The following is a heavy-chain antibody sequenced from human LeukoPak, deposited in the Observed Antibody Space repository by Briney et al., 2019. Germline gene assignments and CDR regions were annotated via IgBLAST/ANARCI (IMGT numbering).Heavy chain of an antibody. V-gene: IGHV5-51*01. CDR2: IYPGDSDT. D-gene: IGHD4-17*01. CDR3: ARSYGDYYFDY. J-gene: IGHJ4*02. CDR1: GYTFTNYW. Sequence: GESLKISCKASGYTFTNYWIGWVRQMPGKGLEWMGIIYPGDSDTRYSPSFQGQVTISADKSISTAYLQWSSLKASDTAMYYCARSYGDYYFDYWGQGTLVTVSS.